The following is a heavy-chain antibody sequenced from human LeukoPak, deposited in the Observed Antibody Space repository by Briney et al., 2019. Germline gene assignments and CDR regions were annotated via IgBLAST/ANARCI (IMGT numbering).Heavy chain of an antibody. Sequence: GESLKISCKGSGYSFTSYCIGWVRQIPGKGLEWMGIIYPGDSDTRYSPSFHGQVTISADKSISTAYLQWSSLKASDTAMYYCARHGQQQLENWFDPWGQGTLVSVSS. V-gene: IGHV5-51*01. CDR3: ARHGQQQLENWFDP. CDR1: GYSFTSYC. CDR2: IYPGDSDT. J-gene: IGHJ5*02. D-gene: IGHD6-13*01.